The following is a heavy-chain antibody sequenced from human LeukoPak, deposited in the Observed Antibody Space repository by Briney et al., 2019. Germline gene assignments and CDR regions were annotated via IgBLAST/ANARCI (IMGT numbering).Heavy chain of an antibody. CDR1: GFIVSNNY. Sequence: GRSLRLSCAASGFIVSNNYMSWVRQAPGKGLEWVSVIYSGGSTYYADSVKGRFTISRDNSKNTVYLQMNSLRAEDTAVYYCARYYYDSSGYPYYFDYWGQGTLVTVSS. CDR3: ARYYYDSSGYPYYFDY. J-gene: IGHJ4*02. D-gene: IGHD3-22*01. V-gene: IGHV3-53*01. CDR2: IYSGGST.